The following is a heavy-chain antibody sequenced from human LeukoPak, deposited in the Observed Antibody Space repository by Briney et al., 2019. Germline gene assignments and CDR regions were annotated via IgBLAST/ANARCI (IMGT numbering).Heavy chain of an antibody. CDR1: GFDVSSSY. J-gene: IGHJ3*01. V-gene: IGHV3-53*01. CDR2: FYSGGST. CDR3: ARSVGWLTSPGALDV. Sequence: GGSLRLSCAASGFDVSSSYMSWVRQAPGKGLEWVSVFYSGGSTYYADSVKGRFTISRDKSKNTAYLQMNSLRDDDTAVYFCARSVGWLTSPGALDVWGRGTVVAVSS. D-gene: IGHD4/OR15-4a*01.